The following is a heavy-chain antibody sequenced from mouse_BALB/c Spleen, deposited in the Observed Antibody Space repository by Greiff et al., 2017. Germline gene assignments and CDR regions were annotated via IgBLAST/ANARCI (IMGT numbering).Heavy chain of an antibody. V-gene: IGHV5-6-3*01. J-gene: IGHJ2*01. CDR3: VQGGDFDY. CDR2: INSNGGST. Sequence: EVQGVESGGGLVQPGGSLKLSCAASGFTFSSYGMSWVRQTPDKRLELVATINSNGGSTYYPDSVKGRFTISRDNAKNTLYLQMSSLKSEDTAMYYCVQGGDFDYWGQGTTLTVSS. CDR1: GFTFSSYG.